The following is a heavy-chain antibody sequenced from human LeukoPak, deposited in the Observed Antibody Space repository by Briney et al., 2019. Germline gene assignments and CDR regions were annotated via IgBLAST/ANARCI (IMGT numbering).Heavy chain of an antibody. CDR3: ARHSSAWYGRLFDS. J-gene: IGHJ4*02. D-gene: IGHD6-19*01. CDR2: IYYSGST. Sequence: SETLSLTCNVSGGSISSFYWSWIRQPPGGGLEWIGYIYYSGSTNYNPSLKSRVTISVDTSNNQFSLILNSLTAADTAVYYCARHSSAWYGRLFDSWGQGTLVTVSS. V-gene: IGHV4-59*08. CDR1: GGSISSFY.